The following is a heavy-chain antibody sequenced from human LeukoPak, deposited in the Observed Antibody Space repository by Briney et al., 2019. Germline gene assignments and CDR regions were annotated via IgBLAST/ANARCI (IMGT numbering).Heavy chain of an antibody. J-gene: IGHJ3*02. CDR1: GYTFTSYY. V-gene: IGHV1-46*01. Sequence: ASVKVSCKASGYTFTSYYMQWVRQAPGQGFEWMGMISPTGGNTNYAQKFQGRVTMTRDTSTSTVYMELSSLRSEDTALYYCARGDKSGYYGAFDIWGQGTMVTVSS. D-gene: IGHD3-22*01. CDR3: ARGDKSGYYGAFDI. CDR2: ISPTGGNT.